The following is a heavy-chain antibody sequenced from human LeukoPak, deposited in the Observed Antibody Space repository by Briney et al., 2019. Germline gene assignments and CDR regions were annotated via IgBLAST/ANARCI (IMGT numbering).Heavy chain of an antibody. CDR2: ISGSGGST. CDR1: GFTLSGYA. Sequence: GGSLRLSCAASGFTLSGYAMSWVRQAPGKGLEWVSAISGSGGSTYYADSVKGRFTISRDNSKNTLYLQMNSLRAEDTAVYYCAKDGDYYDSSGYYYVVYMDVWGKGTTVTVSS. CDR3: AKDGDYYDSSGYYYVVYMDV. V-gene: IGHV3-23*01. J-gene: IGHJ6*03. D-gene: IGHD3-22*01.